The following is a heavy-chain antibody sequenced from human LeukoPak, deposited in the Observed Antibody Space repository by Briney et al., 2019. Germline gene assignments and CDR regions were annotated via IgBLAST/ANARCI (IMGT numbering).Heavy chain of an antibody. V-gene: IGHV1-18*01. J-gene: IGHJ6*02. CDR1: GYTFTSYG. CDR3: AREEAYYDSSGYYYDYYYYYGMDV. D-gene: IGHD3-22*01. CDR2: ISAHNGNT. Sequence: GASVKVSCKASGYTFTSYGISWVRQAPGQGLEWMGWISAHNGNTNYAQKLQGRVTMTTDTSTSTAYMELRSLRSDDTAVYYCAREEAYYDSSGYYYDYYYYYGMDVWGQGTTVTVSS.